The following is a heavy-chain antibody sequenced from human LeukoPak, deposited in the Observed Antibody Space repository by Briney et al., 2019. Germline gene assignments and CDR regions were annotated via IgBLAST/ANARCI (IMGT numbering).Heavy chain of an antibody. Sequence: SETLSLTCTVSGYSISSGYYWGWIRQPPGKGLEWIGSIYHSGSTYYNPSLKSRVTISVDTSKNQFSLQLNSVTPEDTAVYYCAREPGYSSGWFRGPYSDAFDIWGQGTMVTVSS. CDR3: AREPGYSSGWFRGPYSDAFDI. V-gene: IGHV4-38-2*02. J-gene: IGHJ3*02. CDR2: IYHSGST. CDR1: GYSISSGYY. D-gene: IGHD6-19*01.